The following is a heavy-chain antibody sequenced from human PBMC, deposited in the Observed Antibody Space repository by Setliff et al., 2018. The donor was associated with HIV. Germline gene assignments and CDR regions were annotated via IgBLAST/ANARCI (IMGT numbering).Heavy chain of an antibody. Sequence: SETLSLTCAVSGCSISSGYYWGWIRQPPGKGLEWIGSIYHSGSTYYNPSLKSRVTISVYTSKNQFSLKLSSVTAADTAVYYCGRCMSVAVPEYWGQGTLVTVSS. CDR3: GRCMSVAVPEY. J-gene: IGHJ4*02. V-gene: IGHV4-38-2*01. D-gene: IGHD2-21*01. CDR1: GCSISSGYY. CDR2: IYHSGST.